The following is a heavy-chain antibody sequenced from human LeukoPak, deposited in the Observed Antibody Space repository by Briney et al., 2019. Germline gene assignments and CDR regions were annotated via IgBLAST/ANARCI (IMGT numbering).Heavy chain of an antibody. V-gene: IGHV4-34*01. CDR1: SVSFSGYF. Sequence: SETLSLTCVVYSVSFSGYFWSWIRQPPGKGLEWIGEINRSGSTNYNPSLKSRVTISVDMSKNQFSLKLSSVTAADTAVYYCARDGLGDYDLFDPWGQGTLVTVSS. J-gene: IGHJ5*02. D-gene: IGHD4-17*01. CDR2: INRSGST. CDR3: ARDGLGDYDLFDP.